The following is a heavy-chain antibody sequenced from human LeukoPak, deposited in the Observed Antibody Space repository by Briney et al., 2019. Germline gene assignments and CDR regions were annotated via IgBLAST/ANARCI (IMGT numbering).Heavy chain of an antibody. Sequence: SETLSLTCTVSGGSISSYYWSWIRQPPGKGLEWIGYIYYSGSTNYNPSLKSRVTISVDTSKNQFSLKLSSVTAADTAVYYCARVGENSYVLVDWWGQEPLVTVSS. CDR1: GGSISSYY. CDR3: ARVGENSYVLVDW. V-gene: IGHV4-59*08. D-gene: IGHD5-18*01. CDR2: IYYSGST. J-gene: IGHJ4*02.